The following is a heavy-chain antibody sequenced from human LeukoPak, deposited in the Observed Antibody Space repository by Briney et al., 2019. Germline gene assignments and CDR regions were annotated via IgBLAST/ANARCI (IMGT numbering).Heavy chain of an antibody. Sequence: ASVKVSCKASGYTFTSYGISWVRQAPGQGLEWMGWISAYNGNTNYAQKPQGRVTMTTDTSTSTAYMELRSLRSDDTAVYYCANSMGGYSYGTNWFDPWGQGTLVTVSS. D-gene: IGHD5-18*01. CDR2: ISAYNGNT. CDR1: GYTFTSYG. J-gene: IGHJ5*02. CDR3: ANSMGGYSYGTNWFDP. V-gene: IGHV1-18*01.